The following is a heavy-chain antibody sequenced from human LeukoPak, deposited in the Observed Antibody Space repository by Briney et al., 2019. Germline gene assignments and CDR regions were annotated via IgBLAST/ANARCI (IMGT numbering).Heavy chain of an antibody. Sequence: ASVKVSCKASGYTFTGHYMHWVRQAPGQGLEWMAWINPNTSVTNYAQKFQGRVTLTRDTSISTAYMELSRLTSDDTAIYYCASVDSGTAYLRYDYWGRGTLVTVSS. V-gene: IGHV1-2*02. J-gene: IGHJ4*02. CDR2: INPNTSVT. CDR1: GYTFTGHY. CDR3: ASVDSGTAYLRYDY. D-gene: IGHD3/OR15-3a*01.